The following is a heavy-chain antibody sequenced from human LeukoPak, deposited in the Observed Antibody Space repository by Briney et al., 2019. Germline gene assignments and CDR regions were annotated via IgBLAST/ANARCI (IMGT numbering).Heavy chain of an antibody. CDR1: GFTVSSNY. CDR3: AKDGVVVAATHYYYYMDV. J-gene: IGHJ6*03. Sequence: TGGSLRLSCAASGFTVSSNYMSWVRQAPGKGLEWVSVIYSGGSTYYADSVKGRFTISRDNSKNTLYLQMNSLRAEDTAVYYCAKDGVVVAATHYYYYMDVWGKGTTVTISS. D-gene: IGHD2-15*01. V-gene: IGHV3-66*01. CDR2: IYSGGST.